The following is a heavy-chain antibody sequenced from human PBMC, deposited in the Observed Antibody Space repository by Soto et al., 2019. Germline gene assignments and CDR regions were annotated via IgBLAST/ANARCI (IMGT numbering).Heavy chain of an antibody. V-gene: IGHV4-34*01. CDR3: ARGQNSDFWSGHRPDRPARGGNWFDP. J-gene: IGHJ5*01. D-gene: IGHD3-3*01. CDR1: GGSFSGYY. CDR2: INHSGST. Sequence: TLSLTCAVYGGSFSGYYWSWIRQPPGKGLEWIGEINHSGSTNYNPSLKSRVTISVDTSKNQFSLKLSSVTAADTAVYYCARGQNSDFWSGHRPDRPARGGNWFDPWGQGTLVTVSS.